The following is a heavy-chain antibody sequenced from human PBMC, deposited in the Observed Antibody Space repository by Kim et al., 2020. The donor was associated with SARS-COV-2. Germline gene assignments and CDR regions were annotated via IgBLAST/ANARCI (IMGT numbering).Heavy chain of an antibody. V-gene: IGHV4-34*01. CDR3: ARGGGYDPYGMDV. J-gene: IGHJ6*02. D-gene: IGHD5-12*01. CDR1: GGSFSGYY. CDR2: INHSGST. Sequence: SETLSLTCAVYGGSFSGYYWSWIRQPPGKGLEWIGEINHSGSTNYNPSLKSRVTISVDTSKNQFSLKLSSVTAADTAVYYCARGGGYDPYGMDVWGQGTTGTVSS.